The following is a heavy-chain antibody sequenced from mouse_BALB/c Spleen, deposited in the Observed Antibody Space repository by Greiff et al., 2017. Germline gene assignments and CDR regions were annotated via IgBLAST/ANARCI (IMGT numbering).Heavy chain of an antibody. CDR1: GYAFSSSW. Sequence: VQLQQSGPELVKPGASVKISCKASGYAFSSSWMNWVKQRPGQGLEWIGRIYPGDGDTNYNGKFKGKATLTADKSSSTAYMQLSSLTSVDSAFYFCARGDYDVYYAMDYWGQGTSVTVSS. V-gene: IGHV1-82*01. D-gene: IGHD2-4*01. CDR2: IYPGDGDT. J-gene: IGHJ4*01. CDR3: ARGDYDVYYAMDY.